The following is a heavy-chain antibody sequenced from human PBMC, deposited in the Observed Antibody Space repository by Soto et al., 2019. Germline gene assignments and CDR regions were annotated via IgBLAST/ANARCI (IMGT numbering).Heavy chain of an antibody. CDR1: GGTFSSYA. CDR3: ARGYTAMVTREYDY. Sequence: SVKVSCKASGGTFSSYAISWVRQAPGQGLEWMGGIIPIFGTANYAQKFQGRVTITADESTSTAYMELSSLRSEETAVYYCARGYTAMVTREYDYWGQGTLVTVSS. D-gene: IGHD5-18*01. CDR2: IIPIFGTA. J-gene: IGHJ4*02. V-gene: IGHV1-69*13.